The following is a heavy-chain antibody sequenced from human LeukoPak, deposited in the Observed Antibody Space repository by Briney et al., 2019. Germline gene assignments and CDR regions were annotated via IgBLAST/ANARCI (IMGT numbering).Heavy chain of an antibody. V-gene: IGHV4-59*08. Sequence: SETLSLTCTVSGGSISSYYWSWIRQPPGKGLEWIGYIYYSGSTNYNPSLKSRVTISVDTSKNQFSLKLSSVTAADTAVYYCARLPDLYDSSGYYPPAFDIWGQGTMVTVSS. CDR3: ARLPDLYDSSGYYPPAFDI. J-gene: IGHJ3*02. D-gene: IGHD3-22*01. CDR2: IYYSGST. CDR1: GGSISSYY.